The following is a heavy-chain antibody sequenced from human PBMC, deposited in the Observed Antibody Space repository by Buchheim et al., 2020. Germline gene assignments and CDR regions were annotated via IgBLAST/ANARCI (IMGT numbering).Heavy chain of an antibody. D-gene: IGHD2-21*02. CDR3: VIDSRQGDWS. CDR2: TNPDGSAK. Sequence: EVQLVESGGGVVQPGGSLRLSCAASGFSFSSSWMNWLRQAPGKGLEWVANTNPDGSAKFYVDSVKGRFTISRDNAKNSLYLQTNSLRAEDTAVYYCVIDSRQGDWSWGRGTL. V-gene: IGHV3-7*01. J-gene: IGHJ4*02. CDR1: GFSFSSSW.